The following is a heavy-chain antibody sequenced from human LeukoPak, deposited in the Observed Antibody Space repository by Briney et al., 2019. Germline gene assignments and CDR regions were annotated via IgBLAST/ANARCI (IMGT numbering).Heavy chain of an antibody. J-gene: IGHJ4*02. Sequence: GGSLRLSCAASGFTFSNYAMNWVRQAPGKGLEWVSCISSSSYIYYADSVKGRFTISRDNAKNSLYLQMNSLRAEDTAVYYCARGPIAAAGLDGWGQGTLVTVSS. CDR2: ISSSSYI. CDR3: ARGPIAAAGLDG. D-gene: IGHD6-13*01. V-gene: IGHV3-21*01. CDR1: GFTFSNYA.